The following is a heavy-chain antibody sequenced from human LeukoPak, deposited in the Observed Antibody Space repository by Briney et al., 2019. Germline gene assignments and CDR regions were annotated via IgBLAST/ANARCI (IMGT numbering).Heavy chain of an antibody. J-gene: IGHJ4*02. Sequence: GGSLRLSCAASGFTFSSYSMNWDRQAPGKGLEWVSYISSSSSTIYYADSVKGRFTISRDNAKNSLYLQMNSLRAEDTAVYYCARDSDYWGQGTLVTVSS. CDR2: ISSSSSTI. CDR1: GFTFSSYS. CDR3: ARDSDY. V-gene: IGHV3-48*01.